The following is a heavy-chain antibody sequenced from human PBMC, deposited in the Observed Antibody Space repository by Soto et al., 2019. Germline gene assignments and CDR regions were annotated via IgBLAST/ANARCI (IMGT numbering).Heavy chain of an antibody. D-gene: IGHD5-12*01. V-gene: IGHV1-2*04. Sequence: QVQLVQSGAEVKKPGASVTVSCRSSGDTFTDYYMHWVRQAPGQGLEWMGWINPNSGVTKYAQKFQGWVTMTRDTSIRTVYKQLSRLRSDDTAVYYCARESGGATATLDYYYFYMDVWGTGNTVTVSS. CDR1: GDTFTDYY. J-gene: IGHJ6*03. CDR3: ARESGGATATLDYYYFYMDV. CDR2: INPNSGVT.